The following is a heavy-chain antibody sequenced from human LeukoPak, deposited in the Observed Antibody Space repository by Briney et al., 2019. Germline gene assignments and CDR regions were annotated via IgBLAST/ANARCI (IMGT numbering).Heavy chain of an antibody. CDR2: ISSSSSTI. Sequence: GGSLRLSCAASGFTFSSYSMNWVRQAPGKGLEWVSYISSSSSTIYYADSVKGRFTISRDNAKNSLYLQMNSLRAEDTAVYYCAKDRRAGSYDYWGQGTLVTVSS. V-gene: IGHV3-48*01. J-gene: IGHJ4*02. CDR3: AKDRRAGSYDY. CDR1: GFTFSSYS. D-gene: IGHD3-10*01.